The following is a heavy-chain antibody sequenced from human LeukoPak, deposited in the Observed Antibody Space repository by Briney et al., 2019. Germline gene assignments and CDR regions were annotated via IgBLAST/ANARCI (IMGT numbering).Heavy chain of an antibody. V-gene: IGHV4-30-2*01. D-gene: IGHD3-3*01. CDR2: IYHSGST. Sequence: SETLSLTCAVSGGSISSGGYSWSWLRQPPGKGLEWIGYIYHSGSTYYNPSLKSRVTISVDRSKNQFSLKLSSVTAADTAVYYCARAPAYDFWSGYSKGGFDYWGQGTLVTVSS. CDR3: ARAPAYDFWSGYSKGGFDY. CDR1: GGSISSGGYS. J-gene: IGHJ4*02.